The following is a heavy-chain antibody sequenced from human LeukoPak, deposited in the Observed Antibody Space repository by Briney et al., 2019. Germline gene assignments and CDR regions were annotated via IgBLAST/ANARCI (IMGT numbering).Heavy chain of an antibody. D-gene: IGHD2-15*01. CDR2: ISGSGGST. CDR3: AKDSAHHCSGGSCYPWYFQH. Sequence: GRSLRLSCAASGFTFSSYAMSWVRQAPGKGLEWVSAISGSGGSTYYADSVRGRFTISRDNSKNTLYLQMNSLRAEDTAVYYCAKDSAHHCSGGSCYPWYFQHWGQGTLVTVSS. J-gene: IGHJ1*01. CDR1: GFTFSSYA. V-gene: IGHV3-23*01.